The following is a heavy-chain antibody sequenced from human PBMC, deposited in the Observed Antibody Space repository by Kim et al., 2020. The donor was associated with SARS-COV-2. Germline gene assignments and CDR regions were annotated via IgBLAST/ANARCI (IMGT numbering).Heavy chain of an antibody. CDR3: AREGGPRGFYYYYGMDV. CDR2: IIPIFGTA. CDR1: GGTFSSYA. V-gene: IGHV1-69*13. Sequence: SVKVSCKASGGTFSSYAISWVRQAPGQGLEWMGGIIPIFGTANYAQKFQGRVTITADESTSTAYMELSSLRSEDTAVYYCAREGGPRGFYYYYGMDVWGQGTTVTVSS. J-gene: IGHJ6*02. D-gene: IGHD3-16*01.